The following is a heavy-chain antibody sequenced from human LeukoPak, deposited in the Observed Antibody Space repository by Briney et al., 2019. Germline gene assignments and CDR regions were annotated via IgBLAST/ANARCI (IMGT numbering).Heavy chain of an antibody. J-gene: IGHJ4*02. V-gene: IGHV1-46*01. CDR2: INPSGGST. Sequence: ASVKVSCKASGGTFSSYAISWVRQAPGQGLEWMGIINPSGGSTSYAQKFQGRVTMTRDMSTSTVYMELSSLRSEDTAVYYCARVDSGSSGFDYWGQGTLVTVSS. D-gene: IGHD1-26*01. CDR3: ARVDSGSSGFDY. CDR1: GGTFSSYA.